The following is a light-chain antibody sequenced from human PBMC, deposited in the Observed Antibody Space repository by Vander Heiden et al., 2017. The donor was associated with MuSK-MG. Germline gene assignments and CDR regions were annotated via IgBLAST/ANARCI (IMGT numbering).Light chain of an antibody. CDR1: QSVSSN. CDR3: QQNNNWPPIT. V-gene: IGKV3-15*01. J-gene: IGKJ5*01. CDR2: GAS. Sequence: EIVMTKSPATLSVSPGERATLSCRASQSVSSNLAWYQQKPGQAPRLLIYGASTRATGIPARFSGSGSGTEFTLTISSLQSEDFAVYDCQQNNNWPPITFGQGTRLEIK.